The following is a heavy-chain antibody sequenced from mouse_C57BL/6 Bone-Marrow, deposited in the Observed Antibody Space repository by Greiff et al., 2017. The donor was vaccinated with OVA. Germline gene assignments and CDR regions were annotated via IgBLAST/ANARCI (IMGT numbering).Heavy chain of an antibody. CDR2: IYPGSGST. D-gene: IGHD1-2*01. CDR1: GYTFTSYW. Sequence: VQLQQPGAELVKPGASVKMSCKASGYTFTSYWITWVKQRPGQGLEWIGDIYPGSGSTNYNEKFKSKATLTVDTSSSTAYMQLSSLTSEYSAVYYCASLYYGSYYFDYWGQGTTLTVSS. CDR3: ASLYYGSYYFDY. V-gene: IGHV1-55*01. J-gene: IGHJ2*01.